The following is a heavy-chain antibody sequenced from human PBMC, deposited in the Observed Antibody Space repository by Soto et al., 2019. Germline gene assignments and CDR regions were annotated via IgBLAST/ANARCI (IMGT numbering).Heavy chain of an antibody. CDR1: GGSISSSSYY. J-gene: IGHJ5*02. Sequence: SETLSLTCTVSGGSISSSSYYWGWIRQPPGKGLEWIGSIYYSGSTYYNPSLKSRVTISVDTSKNQFSLKLSSVTAADTAVYYCAREVVVAATSWFDPWGQGTLVTVSS. V-gene: IGHV4-39*07. D-gene: IGHD2-15*01. CDR2: IYYSGST. CDR3: AREVVVAATSWFDP.